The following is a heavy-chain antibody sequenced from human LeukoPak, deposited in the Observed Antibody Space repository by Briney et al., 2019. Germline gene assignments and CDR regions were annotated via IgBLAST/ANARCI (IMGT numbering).Heavy chain of an antibody. D-gene: IGHD3-22*01. CDR3: ARIEGDYYDSSGYYSGEDY. CDR1: GYSISSGYY. J-gene: IGHJ4*02. CDR2: IYHSGST. Sequence: PSETLSLTCTVSGYSISSGYYWGWIRQPPGKGLEWIGSIYHSGSTYYNPSLKSRVTISVDMSKNQFSLKLSSVTAADTAVYYCARIEGDYYDSSGYYSGEDYWGQGTLVTVSS. V-gene: IGHV4-38-2*02.